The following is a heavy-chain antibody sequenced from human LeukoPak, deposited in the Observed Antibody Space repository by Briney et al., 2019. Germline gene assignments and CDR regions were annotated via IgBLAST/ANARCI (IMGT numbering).Heavy chain of an antibody. D-gene: IGHD2-2*01. CDR2: LYGGDDT. CDR1: GFTVSGNY. J-gene: IGHJ6*04. Sequence: HPGGSLRLSCVASGFTVSGNYMSWVRQAPGKGLEWVSVLYGGDDTNYADSVKGRFTISRDNSKNTLYLQMNSLRAEDTAVYYCARDRGYCSSTRCLLGKYHYYGMDVWGKGTTVTVSS. CDR3: ARDRGYCSSTRCLLGKYHYYGMDV. V-gene: IGHV3-53*01.